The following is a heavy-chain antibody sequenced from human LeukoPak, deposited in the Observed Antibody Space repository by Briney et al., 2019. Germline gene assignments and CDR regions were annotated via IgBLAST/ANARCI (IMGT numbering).Heavy chain of an antibody. D-gene: IGHD3-22*01. CDR2: ISYSGST. Sequence: SQTLSLTCTVSGGSISSGDYYWSWIRQPPGKGLEWIGYISYSGSTDYNPSLKSRVTISVDTSKNQFSLKLSSVTAADTAMYYCARSSGALLKNDYWGQGTLVTVSS. J-gene: IGHJ4*02. V-gene: IGHV4-30-4*01. CDR3: ARSSGALLKNDY. CDR1: GGSISSGDYY.